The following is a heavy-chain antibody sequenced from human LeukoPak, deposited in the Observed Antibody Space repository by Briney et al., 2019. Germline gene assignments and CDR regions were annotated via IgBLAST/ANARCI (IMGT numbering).Heavy chain of an antibody. J-gene: IGHJ4*02. D-gene: IGHD4-17*01. Sequence: GGSLRLSCAASGFTFSSYAMHWVRQAPGKGLEYVSAISSNGGGTYYANSVKGRFTISRDNSKNTLYLQMGSLRAEDMAVYYCARVGGDYSVDYWGQGTLVTVSS. CDR1: GFTFSSYA. CDR2: ISSNGGGT. V-gene: IGHV3-64*01. CDR3: ARVGGDYSVDY.